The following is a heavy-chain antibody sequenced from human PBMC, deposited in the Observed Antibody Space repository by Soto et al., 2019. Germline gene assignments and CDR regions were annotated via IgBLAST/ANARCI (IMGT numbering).Heavy chain of an antibody. CDR3: EAEMTFGKLSVV. CDR2: IFPKFGTT. Sequence: ASMNVSCPASGDTDTHYVRSWLRQAPGQGLEWIGVIFPKFGTTDSAQKFQDRLTITADESTSTVYMQLSSLRLDDTAVYYCEAEMTFGKLSVVWGQGTTVTVSS. J-gene: IGHJ6*02. D-gene: IGHD3-16*02. CDR1: GDTDTHYV. V-gene: IGHV1-69*13.